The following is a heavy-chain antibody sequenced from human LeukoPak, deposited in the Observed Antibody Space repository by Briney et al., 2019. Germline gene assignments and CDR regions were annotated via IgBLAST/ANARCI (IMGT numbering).Heavy chain of an antibody. D-gene: IGHD1-26*01. Sequence: SVKVSCKASGGTFSSYAISWVRQAPGQGLEWMGRIIPIFGTANYAQKFQGRVTITTDESTSTAYMELSSLRSEDTAVYYCARRSRIVGATSYYYYYMDVWGKGTTVTVSS. J-gene: IGHJ6*03. CDR1: GGTFSSYA. CDR2: IIPIFGTA. CDR3: ARRSRIVGATSYYYYYMDV. V-gene: IGHV1-69*05.